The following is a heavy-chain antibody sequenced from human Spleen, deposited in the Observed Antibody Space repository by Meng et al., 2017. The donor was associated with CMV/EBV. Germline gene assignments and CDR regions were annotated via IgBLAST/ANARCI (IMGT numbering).Heavy chain of an antibody. CDR3: ARVRYYYDSSGSPTDY. Sequence: GGSLRLSCAASGFTFSDYYMTWIRQAPGKGLEYVSYISGSRSSTYYADSVKGRFTISRDNAKKSLYLQMNSLRAEDTAVYYCARVRYYYDSSGSPTDYWGQGTLVTVSS. CDR1: GFTFSDYY. CDR2: ISGSRSST. J-gene: IGHJ4*02. V-gene: IGHV3-11*01. D-gene: IGHD3-22*01.